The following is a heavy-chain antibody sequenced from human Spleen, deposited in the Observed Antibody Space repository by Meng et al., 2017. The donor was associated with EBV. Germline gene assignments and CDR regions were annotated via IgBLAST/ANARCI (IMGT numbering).Heavy chain of an antibody. Sequence: QVQLQESGPGLVKPSETLSLTCTVSGGSISSYYWSWIRQPPGKGLEWIGYIYYSGSTNYNPSLKSRVTISVDTSKNQFSLKLSSVTAADTAVYYCARDVGRDYFDPWGRGTLVTVSS. CDR3: ARDVGRDYFDP. CDR2: IYYSGST. J-gene: IGHJ4*02. CDR1: GGSISSYY. V-gene: IGHV4-59*01.